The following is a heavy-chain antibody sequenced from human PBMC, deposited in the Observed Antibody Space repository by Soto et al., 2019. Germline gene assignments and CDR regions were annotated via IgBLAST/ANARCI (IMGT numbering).Heavy chain of an antibody. V-gene: IGHV4-59*01. CDR2: IYNTGRT. CDR1: GASISSFH. D-gene: IGHD3-3*01. CDR3: ARGHLWLED. Sequence: QVQLQVSGPGLVKPSETLSLTCSVSGASISSFHWSWLRQPPGKGLEWIGYIYNTGRTDYNPSLKGRVTISLDSSKNQCFLKLSSVTAADTAFYYCARGHLWLEDWGRGTLVTVSS. J-gene: IGHJ4*02.